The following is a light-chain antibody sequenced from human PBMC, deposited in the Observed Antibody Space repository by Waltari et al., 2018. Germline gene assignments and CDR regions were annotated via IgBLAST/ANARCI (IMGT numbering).Light chain of an antibody. J-gene: IGLJ1*01. V-gene: IGLV2-14*01. CDR2: EVS. Sequence: QSALTQPASVSGSPGQSITISCTGTSSDVGGYNYVSWYQQHPGKAPKLMIYEVSNRASGVSNRFSGSESGDTASLTISGLQAEDEADYYCSSYTSSSTPLYVFGTGTKVTVL. CDR1: SSDVGGYNY. CDR3: SSYTSSSTPLYV.